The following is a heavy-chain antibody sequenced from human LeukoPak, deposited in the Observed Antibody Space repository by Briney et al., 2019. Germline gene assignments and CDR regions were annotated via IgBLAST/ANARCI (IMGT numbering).Heavy chain of an antibody. J-gene: IGHJ3*02. V-gene: IGHV1-46*01. CDR2: INPSGGST. CDR1: GYTFTSYY. D-gene: IGHD6-19*01. CDR3: ATGSISVAGIDPVDAFDI. Sequence: ASVKVSCKASGYTFTSYYMHWVRQAPGQGLEWMGIINPSGGSTSYAQKFQGRVTMTRDMSTSTAYMELSSLRSEDTAVYYCATGSISVAGIDPVDAFDIWGQGTMVTVSS.